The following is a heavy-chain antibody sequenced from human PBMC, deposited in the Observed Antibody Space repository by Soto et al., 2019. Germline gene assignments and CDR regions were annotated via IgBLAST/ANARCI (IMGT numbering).Heavy chain of an antibody. Sequence: QVQLQQWGAGLLKPSETLSLTCAVYGGSFSGYYWSWLRQPPGKGPEWMGEVNQSGNTRYTPSLESRVTISVDTSKNQFSLKLNSVSAANTAVFYCARTGGMDVWSHGGTVTVSS. CDR2: VNQSGNT. J-gene: IGHJ6*02. CDR3: ARTGGMDV. CDR1: GGSFSGYY. V-gene: IGHV4-34*01.